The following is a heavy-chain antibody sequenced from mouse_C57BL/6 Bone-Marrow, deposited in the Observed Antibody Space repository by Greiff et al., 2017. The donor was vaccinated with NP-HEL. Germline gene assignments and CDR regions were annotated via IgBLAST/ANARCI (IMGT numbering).Heavy chain of an antibody. CDR1: GYTFTSYW. V-gene: IGHV1-50*01. J-gene: IGHJ4*01. Sequence: VQLQQPGAELVKPGASVKLSCKASGYTFTSYWMQWVKQRPGQGLEWIGEIDPSDSYTNYNQKFKGKATLTVDTSSSTAYMQLSSLTSEDSAVYYCARNSYGSSPLYAMDYWGQGTSVTVSS. CDR3: ARNSYGSSPLYAMDY. D-gene: IGHD1-1*01. CDR2: IDPSDSYT.